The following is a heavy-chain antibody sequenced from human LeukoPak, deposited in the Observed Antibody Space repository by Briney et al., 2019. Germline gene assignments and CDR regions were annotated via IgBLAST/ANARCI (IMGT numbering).Heavy chain of an antibody. CDR3: AKGGTVVTRAYWFDP. J-gene: IGHJ5*02. CDR1: GGTFSSYA. Sequence: SVKVSCKASGGTFSSYAISWVRQAPGQGLEWMGGIIPIFGTANYAQKFQGRVTITADESTSTAYMELSSLRSEDTAVYYCAKGGTVVTRAYWFDPWGQGTLVTVSS. D-gene: IGHD4-23*01. V-gene: IGHV1-69*13. CDR2: IIPIFGTA.